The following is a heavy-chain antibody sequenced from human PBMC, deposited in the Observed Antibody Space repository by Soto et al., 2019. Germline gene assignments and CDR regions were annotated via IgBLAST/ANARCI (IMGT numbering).Heavy chain of an antibody. Sequence: QVQLVQSGAEVKKPGSSVKVSCKASGGTFSSYAISWVRQAPGQGLEWMGGIIPIFGTANYAQKFQGRVTISADEPTSTAYMELSSLRSEDTAVYYCASGRGYCISTSCYGYYYGMDVWGQGTTVTVSS. CDR3: ASGRGYCISTSCYGYYYGMDV. V-gene: IGHV1-69*12. J-gene: IGHJ6*02. CDR2: IIPIFGTA. D-gene: IGHD2-2*01. CDR1: GGTFSSYA.